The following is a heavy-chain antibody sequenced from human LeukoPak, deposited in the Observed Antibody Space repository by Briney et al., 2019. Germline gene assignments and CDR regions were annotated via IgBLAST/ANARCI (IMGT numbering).Heavy chain of an antibody. CDR1: GFTVSSNY. V-gene: IGHV3-66*01. J-gene: IGHJ5*02. D-gene: IGHD2-2*02. CDR3: ARDGVAEYCSSTSCYTRDNWFDP. Sequence: GGSLRLSCAASGFTVSSNYMSWVRQAPGKGLEWVSVIYSGGSTYYADSVKGRFTISRDNSKNTLYLQMNSLRAEDTAVYYCARDGVAEYCSSTSCYTRDNWFDPWGQGTLVTVSS. CDR2: IYSGGST.